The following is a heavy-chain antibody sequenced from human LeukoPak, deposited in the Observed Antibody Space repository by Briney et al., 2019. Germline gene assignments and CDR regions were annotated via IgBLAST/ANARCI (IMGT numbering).Heavy chain of an antibody. CDR3: ATSTLYYYDSSGDHTIDY. V-gene: IGHV1-24*01. CDR1: GYTLTELS. J-gene: IGHJ4*02. Sequence: ASVKVSCKVSGYTLTELSMHWVRQAPGKGLEWMGGFDPEDGETIYAQKFQGRVTMTEDTSTDTAYMELSSLRSEDTAMYYCATSTLYYYDSSGDHTIDYWGQGTLVTVSS. D-gene: IGHD3-22*01. CDR2: FDPEDGET.